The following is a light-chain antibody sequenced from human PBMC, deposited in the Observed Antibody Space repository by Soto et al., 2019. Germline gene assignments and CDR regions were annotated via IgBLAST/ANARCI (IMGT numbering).Light chain of an antibody. CDR1: QSISSW. J-gene: IGKJ4*01. V-gene: IGKV1-5*03. Sequence: DSQMNQYPSTLSASIGDRVTITCRAGQSISSWLAWYQQKPGKAPKLLISNASTSQSGVPPRFSGSGSGTEFALTISCLQPDEFATYYCQQYESYPMTFGGETKEEIK. CDR3: QQYESYPMT. CDR2: NAS.